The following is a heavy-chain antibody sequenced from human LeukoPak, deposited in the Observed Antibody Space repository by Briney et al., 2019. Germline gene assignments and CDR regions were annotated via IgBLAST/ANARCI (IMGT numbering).Heavy chain of an antibody. D-gene: IGHD3-22*01. CDR2: IYSTGST. V-gene: IGHV4-59*01. Sequence: KASETLSLTCSVSGGSISSYYWSWIRQPPGKGLEWIGYIYSTGSTNYNPSLKSRVTISVDTSKNQFSLKLSSVTAADTAVYFCARANYFYDSSGYYRGWFDPWGQGTLVTVSS. J-gene: IGHJ5*02. CDR1: GGSISSYY. CDR3: ARANYFYDSSGYYRGWFDP.